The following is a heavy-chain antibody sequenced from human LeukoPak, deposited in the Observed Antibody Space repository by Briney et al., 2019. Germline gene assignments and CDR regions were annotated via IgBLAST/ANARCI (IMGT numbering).Heavy chain of an antibody. J-gene: IGHJ6*02. CDR1: GFSFSSYS. CDR2: IGSSSSDI. Sequence: GGSLRLSCAASGFSFSSYSMNWVRQAPGKGLEWVSFIGSSSSDIQYADSVKGRFTISRDNAKNSLYLQMNSLRAEDTAVYYCARDDSRDTVVTAILYYYYYGMDVWGQGTTVTVSS. V-gene: IGHV3-21*01. D-gene: IGHD2-21*02. CDR3: ARDDSRDTVVTAILYYYYYGMDV.